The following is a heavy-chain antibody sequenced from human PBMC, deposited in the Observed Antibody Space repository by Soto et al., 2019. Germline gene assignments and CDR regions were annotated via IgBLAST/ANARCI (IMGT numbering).Heavy chain of an antibody. J-gene: IGHJ3*02. Sequence: SETLSLTCTVSGGSISSYYWSWIRQPPGKGLEWIGYIYYSGSTNYNPSLKSRVTILVDTSKNQFSLKLSSVTAADTAVYYCATLITMVRGGGYAFDIWGQGTMVTVSS. V-gene: IGHV4-59*01. D-gene: IGHD3-10*01. CDR3: ATLITMVRGGGYAFDI. CDR1: GGSISSYY. CDR2: IYYSGST.